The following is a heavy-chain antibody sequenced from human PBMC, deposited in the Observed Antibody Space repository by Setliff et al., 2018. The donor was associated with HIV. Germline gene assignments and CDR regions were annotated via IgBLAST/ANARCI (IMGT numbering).Heavy chain of an antibody. CDR1: GGFLTNYY. D-gene: IGHD2-8*01. Sequence: PSETLSLTCAVYGGFLTNYYWSWIRQSPGKGLEWIGEITDDGTATYTSSLKSRVTISLDTSKKQLSLKVTSVTAADTAIYYCARGRSCESDWCWLYYNYYYGMDVWAQGTAVTVTS. CDR2: ITDDGTA. V-gene: IGHV4-34*01. CDR3: ARGRSCESDWCWLYYNYYYGMDV. J-gene: IGHJ6*02.